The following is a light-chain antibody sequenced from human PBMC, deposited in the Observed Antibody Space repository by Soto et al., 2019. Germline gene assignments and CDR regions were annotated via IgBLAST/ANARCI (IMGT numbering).Light chain of an antibody. Sequence: QSVLTQPPSVSGAPGQRVTMSCTGSSSNIGAGFDVHWYQQFPGTAPKLLIYRNTNRPSGVPDRFSGSKSGTSASLTITGLQAEDEADYYCQSFWLFGGGTKVTVL. CDR1: SSNIGAGFD. J-gene: IGLJ2*01. V-gene: IGLV1-40*01. CDR2: RNT. CDR3: QSFWL.